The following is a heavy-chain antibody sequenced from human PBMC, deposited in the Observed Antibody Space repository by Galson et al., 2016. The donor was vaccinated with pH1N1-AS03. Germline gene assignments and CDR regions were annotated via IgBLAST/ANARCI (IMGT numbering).Heavy chain of an antibody. CDR2: ISYDESKK. CDR3: ARSQSGYVDYFDN. V-gene: IGHV3-30*03. J-gene: IGHJ4*02. CDR1: GFTFRSYG. D-gene: IGHD3-22*01. Sequence: SLRLSCAASGFTFRSYGMHWVRQTPGKGLQWVAVISYDESKKLYADSVRGRSTISRDNSKNTLYLQMNSLGPEDTAVYFCARSQSGYVDYFDNWGQGTLVTVAS.